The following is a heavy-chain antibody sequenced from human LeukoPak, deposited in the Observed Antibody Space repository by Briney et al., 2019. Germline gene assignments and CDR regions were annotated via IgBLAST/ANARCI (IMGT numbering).Heavy chain of an antibody. D-gene: IGHD4-23*01. J-gene: IGHJ4*02. Sequence: GGSLRLSCAASGFTFSNYEMHWVRQAPGKGLEGVSYISSSGSDIYYADSVKGRFTISRDNAKNSLHLHMNSLRAEDTAVYYCARDYGGSSPFDYWGQGTLVTVSS. V-gene: IGHV3-48*03. CDR2: ISSSGSDI. CDR3: ARDYGGSSPFDY. CDR1: GFTFSNYE.